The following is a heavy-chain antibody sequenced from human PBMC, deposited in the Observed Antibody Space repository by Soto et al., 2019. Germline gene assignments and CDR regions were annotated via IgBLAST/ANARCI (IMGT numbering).Heavy chain of an antibody. V-gene: IGHV4-39*01. CDR1: GRSIRSRSYY. D-gene: IGHD5-18*01. J-gene: IGHJ6*02. CDR2: IYYSGST. Sequence: PSVTLSLTCTPSGRSIRSRSYYWGWSRQPPGKGLEWIGSIYYSGSTYYNPSLKSRVTISVDTSKNQFSLKLSSVTAADTAVYYCARLRASVQLSFTYYYYGMDVWGQGSMVS. CDR3: ARLRASVQLSFTYYYYGMDV.